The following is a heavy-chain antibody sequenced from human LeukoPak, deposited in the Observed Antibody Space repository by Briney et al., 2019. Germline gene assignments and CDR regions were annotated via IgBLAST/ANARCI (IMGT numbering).Heavy chain of an antibody. CDR2: ISGSGGST. J-gene: IGHJ5*02. Sequence: PGGSLRLSCAASGFTFSSYAMSWVRQAPGKGLEWVSAISGSGGSTYYADSVKGRFTISRDNSKNTLYLQMNSLRAEDTAVYYCAKDPDFWSGYSLLNWFDPWGQGTLVTVSS. CDR3: AKDPDFWSGYSLLNWFDP. V-gene: IGHV3-23*01. D-gene: IGHD3-3*01. CDR1: GFTFSSYA.